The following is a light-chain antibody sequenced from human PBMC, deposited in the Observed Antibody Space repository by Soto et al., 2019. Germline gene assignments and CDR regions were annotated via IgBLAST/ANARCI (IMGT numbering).Light chain of an antibody. CDR3: QLRT. J-gene: IGKJ2*01. Sequence: EIVLTQSPATLSLSPGERATLSCRASQRINAFLAWYQQKLGQAPRLLIYDVSNRAAGIPARFSGGGSGTDFTLTISNLEPDDFAVYYCQLRTFGQGTKLPIK. V-gene: IGKV3-11*01. CDR1: QRINAF. CDR2: DVS.